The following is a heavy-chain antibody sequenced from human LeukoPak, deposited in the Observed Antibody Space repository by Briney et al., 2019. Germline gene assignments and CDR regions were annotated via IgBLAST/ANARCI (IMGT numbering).Heavy chain of an antibody. J-gene: IGHJ4*02. CDR2: LSGSSSYI. D-gene: IGHD4-17*01. Sequence: GGSLRLSCATSGFTFSGYTMNWVRQAPGKGLEWVSSLSGSSSYIYYADSVRGRFTISRDNSRNTLYLQMNSLRAEDTTVYYCAKGHSDYGTGFDLWGRGTLVTVSS. CDR3: AKGHSDYGTGFDL. CDR1: GFTFSGYT. V-gene: IGHV3-21*04.